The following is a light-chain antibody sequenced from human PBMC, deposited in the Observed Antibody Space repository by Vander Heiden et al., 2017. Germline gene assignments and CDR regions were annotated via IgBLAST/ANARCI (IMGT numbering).Light chain of an antibody. CDR3: QQSYTIPWT. J-gene: IGKJ1*01. Sequence: DIQMTQSPSSLSASVGDRVAITCRASQSISNYLNWFQQIPGKAPKVLIYAASSLQSGVPSRFGCSGSGTDFTLTITSLQPEDSAIYYCQQSYTIPWTFGQGTKVEI. CDR1: QSISNY. V-gene: IGKV1-39*01. CDR2: AAS.